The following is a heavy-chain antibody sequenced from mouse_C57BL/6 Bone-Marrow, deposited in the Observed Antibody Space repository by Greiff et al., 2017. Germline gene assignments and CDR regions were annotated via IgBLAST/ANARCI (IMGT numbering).Heavy chain of an antibody. D-gene: IGHD1-1*01. CDR3: ASTVVATENFDY. V-gene: IGHV14-2*01. J-gene: IGHJ2*01. CDR2: IDPEDGET. Sequence: EVQLQQPGAELVKPGASVKLSCTASGFNIKDYYMHWVKQRPEQGLEWIGRIDPEDGETKYAPNFQGKATITADTSSNTAYLQLSSLTSEDTAVYCCASTVVATENFDYWGQGTTLTVSS. CDR1: GFNIKDYY.